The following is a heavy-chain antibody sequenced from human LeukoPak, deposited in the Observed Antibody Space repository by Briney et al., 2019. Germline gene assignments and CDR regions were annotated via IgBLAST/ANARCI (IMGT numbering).Heavy chain of an antibody. CDR1: GGSISGYY. J-gene: IGHJ4*02. Sequence: SETLSLTCTVSGGSISGYYWSWMRQPPGKGLEWVGYIFESQTTGYNPSLESRVSISQDTSRNQFSLKLSSVTAADTAVYYCARWNEGLDYWGQGTLVTVSS. CDR2: IFESQTT. CDR3: ARWNEGLDY. V-gene: IGHV4-59*01. D-gene: IGHD1-1*01.